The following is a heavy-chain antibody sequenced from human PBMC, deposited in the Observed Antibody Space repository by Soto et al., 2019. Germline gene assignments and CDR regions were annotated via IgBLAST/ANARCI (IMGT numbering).Heavy chain of an antibody. CDR2: IYWNDDK. Sequence: QITCKESGPPLVKPTQTLTLTCTFSGFSLNTTGVGVGWIRQPPGKPLEWLALIYWNDDKRYNPYLRRRLTINQDTPKNQVVLTMIDMDPVDTGTYYGARRQSLPFGELITWFEPWGQGNLVTVSS. D-gene: IGHD3-10*01. CDR3: ARRQSLPFGELITWFEP. CDR1: GFSLNTTGVG. J-gene: IGHJ5*02. V-gene: IGHV2-5*01.